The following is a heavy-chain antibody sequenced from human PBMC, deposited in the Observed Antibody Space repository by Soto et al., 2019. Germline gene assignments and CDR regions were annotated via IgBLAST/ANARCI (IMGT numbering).Heavy chain of an antibody. Sequence: QVQLQQWGAGLFKPSETLSLTCAVHGGSFSGFFWTWIRQPPGKGLEWIGEINHSGSTNYNPSLQSRVTISVDTSENQFSLRLTSVTAADTAVYYCARGQWLPRGEYWGQGTLVTVSS. CDR2: INHSGST. CDR3: ARGQWLPRGEY. V-gene: IGHV4-34*02. CDR1: GGSFSGFF. J-gene: IGHJ4*02. D-gene: IGHD6-19*01.